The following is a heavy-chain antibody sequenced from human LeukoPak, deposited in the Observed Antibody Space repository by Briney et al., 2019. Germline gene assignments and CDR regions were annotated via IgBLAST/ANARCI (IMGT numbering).Heavy chain of an antibody. Sequence: SETLSLTCTVSGGSISSSSYYWGWIRQSPGKGLEWIGSIYYSGSTYYNPSLKSRVTISVDTSKNQFSLKLSSVTAADTAVYYCARHGYYDYVWGSYCIWDPPSNFDYWGQGTLVTVSS. CDR3: ARHGYYDYVWGSYCIWDPPSNFDY. CDR2: IYYSGST. CDR1: GGSISSSSYY. J-gene: IGHJ4*02. V-gene: IGHV4-39*01. D-gene: IGHD3-16*01.